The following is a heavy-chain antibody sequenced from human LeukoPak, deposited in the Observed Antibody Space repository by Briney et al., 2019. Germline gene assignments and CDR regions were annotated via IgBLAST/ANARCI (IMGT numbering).Heavy chain of an antibody. Sequence: GGSLRLFCAAYGFTFSSSGMHWVRQAPGKGLEWVAVISYDGSNKYYADSVKGRFTISRDNSKNTLYLQMNSLRAEDTAVYYCAKDVKYCVKSQGYFDYWGQGTLVTVSS. D-gene: IGHD2-15*01. V-gene: IGHV3-30*18. CDR2: ISYDGSNK. J-gene: IGHJ4*02. CDR3: AKDVKYCVKSQGYFDY. CDR1: GFTFSSSG.